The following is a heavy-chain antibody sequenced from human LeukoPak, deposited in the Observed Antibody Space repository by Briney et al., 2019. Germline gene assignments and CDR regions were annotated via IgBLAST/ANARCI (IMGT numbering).Heavy chain of an antibody. V-gene: IGHV1-18*01. D-gene: IGHD2-2*02. CDR1: GYTFTSYG. CDR2: ISAYNGNT. J-gene: IGHJ6*04. CDR3: ATVTVPAAIKPYNDYSGIDV. Sequence: GASVKVSCKASGYTFTSYGISWVRQAPGQGLEWMGWISAYNGNTNYAQKLQGRVTMTTDTSTSTAYMELRSLRSDDPAVYYCATVTVPAAIKPYNDYSGIDVCGEGTTVTVSS.